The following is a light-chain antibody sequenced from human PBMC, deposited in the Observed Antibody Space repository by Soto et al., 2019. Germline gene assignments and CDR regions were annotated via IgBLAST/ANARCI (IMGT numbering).Light chain of an antibody. CDR1: QSVSSN. Sequence: EIVITQSPATLSVSPGERATLSCRASQSVSSNLAWYQQRHGQAPRLLIYGAFTRATGIPARFSGSGSGTDFTLTISSLQSEDFAVYYCQQYDNWPPWTFGKGTKVEIK. J-gene: IGKJ1*01. V-gene: IGKV3-15*01. CDR3: QQYDNWPPWT. CDR2: GAF.